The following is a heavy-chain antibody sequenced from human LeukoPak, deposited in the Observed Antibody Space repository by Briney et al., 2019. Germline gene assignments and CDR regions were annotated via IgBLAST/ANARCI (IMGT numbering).Heavy chain of an antibody. CDR3: AKILNGTCSFDL. CDR2: ISGNSVTI. CDR1: GSTFSTYP. Sequence: PGGSLRLSCTASGSTFSTYPMTWVRQAPGQGLEWVSAISGNSVTIYYADSVKGRFTISRDNSKNTLYLQMYSLRAEDTAVYYCAKILNGTCSFDLWGQGTLVTVSS. V-gene: IGHV3-23*01. J-gene: IGHJ4*02. D-gene: IGHD2-8*01.